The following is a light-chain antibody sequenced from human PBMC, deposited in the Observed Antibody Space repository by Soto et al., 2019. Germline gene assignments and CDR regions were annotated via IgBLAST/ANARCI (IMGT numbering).Light chain of an antibody. CDR1: SSEVGGYNY. J-gene: IGLJ1*01. CDR3: SSYAGSNNFGV. Sequence: QSVLTQPPSASGSPGQSVTISCTGNSSEVGGYNYVSWYQQHPGKAPKLMIYEVSKRPSGVPDRFSGSKSGNTASLTVSGLQAEDEADYYCSSYAGSNNFGVFGTGTKVTVL. CDR2: EVS. V-gene: IGLV2-8*01.